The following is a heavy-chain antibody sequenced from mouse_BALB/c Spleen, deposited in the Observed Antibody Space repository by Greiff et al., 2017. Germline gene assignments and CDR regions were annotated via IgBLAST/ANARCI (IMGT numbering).Heavy chain of an antibody. J-gene: IGHJ3*01. Sequence: EVKVVESGGGLVQPGGSRKLSCAASGFTFSSFGMHWVRQAPEKGLEWVAYISSGSSTIYYADTVKGRFTLSRDNPKNTLFLQMTSLRSEDTAMYYCARSRDGAWFAYWGQGTLVTVSA. V-gene: IGHV5-17*02. CDR1: GFTFSSFG. CDR2: ISSGSSTI. CDR3: ARSRDGAWFAY.